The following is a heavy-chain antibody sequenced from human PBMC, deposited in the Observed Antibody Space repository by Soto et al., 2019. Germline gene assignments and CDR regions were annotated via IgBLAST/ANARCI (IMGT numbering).Heavy chain of an antibody. V-gene: IGHV1-3*01. Sequence: ASVKVSCKASGYTFTSSAMHWGRQAPGQRLEWMGWINAGNGNTKYSQKFQGRVTITRDTSASTAYMELSSLRSEDTAVYYCARDRVYHDAFDIWGQGTMVAVSS. J-gene: IGHJ3*02. CDR3: ARDRVYHDAFDI. D-gene: IGHD2-2*01. CDR1: GYTFTSSA. CDR2: INAGNGNT.